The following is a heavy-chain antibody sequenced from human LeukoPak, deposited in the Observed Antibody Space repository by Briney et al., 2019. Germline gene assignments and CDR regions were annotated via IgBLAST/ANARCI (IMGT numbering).Heavy chain of an antibody. V-gene: IGHV4-31*03. CDR2: IYYSGST. J-gene: IGHJ4*02. Sequence: SETLSLTCTVSGGSISSGGYYWSWIRQHPGKGLGWIGYIYYSGSTYYNPSLKSRVTISVDTSKNQFSLKLSSVTAADTAVYYCARASYYYDSSGYYSLPLFDYWGQGTLVTVSS. CDR3: ARASYYYDSSGYYSLPLFDY. CDR1: GGSISSGGYY. D-gene: IGHD3-22*01.